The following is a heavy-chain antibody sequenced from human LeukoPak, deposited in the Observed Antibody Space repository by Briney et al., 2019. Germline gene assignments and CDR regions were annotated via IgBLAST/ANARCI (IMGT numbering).Heavy chain of an antibody. Sequence: SETLSLTCAVYGGSFSGYYWGWIRQPPGKGLEWIGEINHSGSTNYNPSLKSRVTISVDTSKNQFSLKLSSVTAADTAVYYCARVRGVVVPAAIVFDYWGQGTLVTVSS. D-gene: IGHD2-2*01. V-gene: IGHV4-34*01. J-gene: IGHJ4*02. CDR1: GGSFSGYY. CDR2: INHSGST. CDR3: ARVRGVVVPAAIVFDY.